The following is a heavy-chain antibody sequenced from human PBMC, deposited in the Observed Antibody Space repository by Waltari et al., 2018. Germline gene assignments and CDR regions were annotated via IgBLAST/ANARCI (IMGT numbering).Heavy chain of an antibody. Sequence: QLQLQESGPGLVQPSETLSLTCTVSGGSISSSSYYWGWIRQPPGKVLEWIGSIYYRGRTYYNPSLKRRVTISVDTSKNQFSLKLSSVTAADTAVYYCARLVVVITKPDYWGQGTLVTVSS. CDR2: IYYRGRT. CDR3: ARLVVVITKPDY. D-gene: IGHD3-22*01. J-gene: IGHJ4*02. CDR1: GGSISSSSYY. V-gene: IGHV4-39*07.